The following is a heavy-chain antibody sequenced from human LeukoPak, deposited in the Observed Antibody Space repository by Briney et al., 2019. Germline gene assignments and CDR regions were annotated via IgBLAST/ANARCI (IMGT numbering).Heavy chain of an antibody. CDR3: ARVGSGSPEDV. CDR2: ISYDGSIK. J-gene: IGHJ6*02. CDR1: GFTFNSYA. V-gene: IGHV3-30-3*01. Sequence: PGGSLRLSCAASGFTFNSYAIHWVRQAPGKGLEWLAFISYDGSIKYYADSVKGRFTISRDNSKNTLYLQMNTLRAEDTALYYCARVGSGSPEDVWGQGTTVTVSS. D-gene: IGHD1-26*01.